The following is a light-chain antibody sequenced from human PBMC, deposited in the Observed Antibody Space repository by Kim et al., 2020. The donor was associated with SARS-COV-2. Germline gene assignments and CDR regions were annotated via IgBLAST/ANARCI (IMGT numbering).Light chain of an antibody. CDR2: EDN. CDR3: QSYDSSIYVV. J-gene: IGLJ2*01. Sequence: NFMLTQPHSVSESPGKTVTISCTRSSGSIASNYVQWYQQRPGSAPTTVIYEDNQRPSGVPDRFSGSIDSSSNSASLTISGLKTEDEADYYCQSYDSSIYVVFGGGNQLTVL. CDR1: SGSIASNY. V-gene: IGLV6-57*04.